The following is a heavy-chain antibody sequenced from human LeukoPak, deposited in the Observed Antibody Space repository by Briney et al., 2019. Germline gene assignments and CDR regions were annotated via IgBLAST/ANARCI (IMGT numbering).Heavy chain of an antibody. Sequence: GGSLRLSCAASGFTFSNYWIHWVRHAPGKGLVWVSRINRDGGMTYADFVKGRFTISRDNAKSTVYLQMNSLRDEDTGVYYCARANPADFDLWGRGTVVAVSS. J-gene: IGHJ2*01. D-gene: IGHD1-14*01. CDR3: ARANPADFDL. CDR1: GFTFSNYW. V-gene: IGHV3-74*01. CDR2: INRDGGMT.